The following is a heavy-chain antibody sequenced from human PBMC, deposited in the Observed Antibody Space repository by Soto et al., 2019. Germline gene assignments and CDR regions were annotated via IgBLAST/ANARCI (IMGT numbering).Heavy chain of an antibody. CDR1: GYTFTSYY. J-gene: IGHJ4*02. V-gene: IGHV1-46*01. Sequence: ASVKVSCKASGYTFTSYYMHWVRQAPGQGLEWMGIINPSGGSTSYAQKFQGRVTMTRDTSTSTVHMELSSLRSEDTAVYYCAREGGELELPNVPFDYWGQGTLVTVSS. CDR3: AREGGELELPNVPFDY. D-gene: IGHD1-7*01. CDR2: INPSGGST.